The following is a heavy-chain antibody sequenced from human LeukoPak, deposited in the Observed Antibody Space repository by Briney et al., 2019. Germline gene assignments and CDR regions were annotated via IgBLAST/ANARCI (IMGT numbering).Heavy chain of an antibody. V-gene: IGHV4-30-4*01. D-gene: IGHD3-22*01. Sequence: SQTLSLTCTVPGGSISSGDYYWSWIRQPPGKGLEWIGYIYYSGSTYYNPSLKSRVTISVDTSKNQFSLKLSSVTAADTAVYYCARDPPYYYDSSGYGMDVRGQGTTVTVSS. J-gene: IGHJ6*02. CDR3: ARDPPYYYDSSGYGMDV. CDR2: IYYSGST. CDR1: GGSISSGDYY.